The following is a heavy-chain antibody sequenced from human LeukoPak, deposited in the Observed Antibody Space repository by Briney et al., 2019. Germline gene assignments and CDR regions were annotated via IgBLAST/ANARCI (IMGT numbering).Heavy chain of an antibody. CDR3: ARLRFGEDSEYNWFDP. J-gene: IGHJ5*02. Sequence: PSETLSLTCTVSGGSISSYYWSWIRQAPGKGLEWIGYSDYNGITKYNPSLKSRGTTSVDTSKNQFSLKLSSVTAADTAVYYCARLRFGEDSEYNWFDPWGQGTLVTVSS. D-gene: IGHD3-10*01. CDR2: SDYNGIT. V-gene: IGHV4-59*01. CDR1: GGSISSYY.